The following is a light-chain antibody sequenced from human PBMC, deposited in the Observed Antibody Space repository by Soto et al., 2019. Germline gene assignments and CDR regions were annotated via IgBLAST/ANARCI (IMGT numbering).Light chain of an antibody. CDR3: PQYYSYSMDT. Sequence: DIQMTQSPSTLSASVGDRVTITCRASQSISSRLAWYQQKPGKAPQRLIYDASSLESRVPPRLSGSGSSREFTLTIISLQADDFATDYCPQYYSYSMDTFGQGTKVEIK. J-gene: IGKJ2*01. V-gene: IGKV1-5*01. CDR1: QSISSR. CDR2: DAS.